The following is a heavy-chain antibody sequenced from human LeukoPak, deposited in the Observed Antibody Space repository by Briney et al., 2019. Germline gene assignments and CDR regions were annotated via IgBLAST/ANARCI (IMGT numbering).Heavy chain of an antibody. J-gene: IGHJ6*02. CDR2: INPSGGST. CDR1: GYTFTSYY. Sequence: ASVKVSCKASGYTFTSYYMHWVRQAPGQGLEWMGIINPSGGSTSYAQKFQGRVTMTRDTSTSTVYMELSSLRSEDTAVYYCARGPRGVVVVISPGDYYYGMDVWGQGTTVTVSS. CDR3: ARGPRGVVVVISPGDYYYGMDV. V-gene: IGHV1-46*01. D-gene: IGHD3-22*01.